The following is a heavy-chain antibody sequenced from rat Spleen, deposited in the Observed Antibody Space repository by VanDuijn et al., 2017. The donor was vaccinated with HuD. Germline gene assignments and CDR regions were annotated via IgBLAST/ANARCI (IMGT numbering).Heavy chain of an antibody. V-gene: IGHV2-27*01. J-gene: IGHJ2*01. CDR1: GFSLTSYH. CDR3: ARRVFDY. CDR2: IQSGGST. Sequence: VQLKESGPGLVQPSQTLSFTCTVSGFSLTSYHVHWVRQPPGKGLEWMGRIQSGGSTDYNLALKSRLSISRDNSKSQVFLKRNNLQTEDTAMYFCARRVFDYWGQGVMVTASS.